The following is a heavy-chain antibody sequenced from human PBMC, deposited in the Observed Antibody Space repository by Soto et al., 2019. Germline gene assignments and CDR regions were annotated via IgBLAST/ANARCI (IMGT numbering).Heavy chain of an antibody. V-gene: IGHV3-33*01. D-gene: IGHD5-12*01. Sequence: PGGCLRLSCAACGYNCRSHGMHCVRQAPGKGLEWVAVIWYDGSNKEYADSVKGRFTISRDNSKNTLYLQMNSLRAEDTGVYYCAREAGWLQLLSWGQGTLVTVSS. CDR1: GYNCRSHG. J-gene: IGHJ4*02. CDR2: IWYDGSNK. CDR3: AREAGWLQLLS.